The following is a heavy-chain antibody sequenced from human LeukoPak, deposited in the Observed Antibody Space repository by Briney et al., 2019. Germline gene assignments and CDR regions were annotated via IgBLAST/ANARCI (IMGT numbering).Heavy chain of an antibody. J-gene: IGHJ5*02. CDR1: GFTFSSYW. CDR3: ARDRNRDFNRP. CDR2: IKQDGSEK. D-gene: IGHD2/OR15-2a*01. V-gene: IGHV3-7*01. Sequence: GGXLRLSCAASGFTFSSYWMSWVRQAPGKGVEWVAHIKQDGSEKYYVGSVKGRFAISRDNAKNSLYLQMNSLRAEDTAVYYCARDRNRDFNRPWGQGTLVTVSS.